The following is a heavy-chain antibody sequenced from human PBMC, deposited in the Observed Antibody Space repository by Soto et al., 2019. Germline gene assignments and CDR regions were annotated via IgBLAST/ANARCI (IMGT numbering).Heavy chain of an antibody. J-gene: IGHJ4*02. CDR1: GFTFSSYA. CDR3: ARETRYCSSTSCWVDYFDY. Sequence: EVQLVESGGALVQPGGSLRLSCAASGFTFSSYAMHWVRQAPGKGLEYVSAISSNGGSTYYANSVKGRFTISRDNSKNTLYLQMGSLRAEDMAVYYCARETRYCSSTSCWVDYFDYWGQGTLVTVSS. CDR2: ISSNGGST. D-gene: IGHD2-2*01. V-gene: IGHV3-64*01.